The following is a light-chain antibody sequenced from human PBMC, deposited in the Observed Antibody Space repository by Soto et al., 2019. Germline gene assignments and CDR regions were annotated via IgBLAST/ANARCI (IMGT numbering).Light chain of an antibody. V-gene: IGKV1-5*01. CDR1: QRISSW. Sequence: DIQMTQSPSTLSASVGDRVTITCRASQRISSWLAWYQQKPGKAPKLLIYDASSLESGVPSRFSGSGSGTEFTLTISSLQPDDFATYSCQQYNSSPGTFGQGTKVEIK. J-gene: IGKJ1*01. CDR3: QQYNSSPGT. CDR2: DAS.